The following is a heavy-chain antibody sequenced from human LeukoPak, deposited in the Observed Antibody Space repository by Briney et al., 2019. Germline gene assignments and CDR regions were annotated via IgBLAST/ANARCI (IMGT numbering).Heavy chain of an antibody. CDR2: IYPGDSDT. V-gene: IGHV5-51*01. CDR3: ARDTSIAVAGTGAFDI. J-gene: IGHJ3*02. CDR1: GYSFTSYW. D-gene: IGHD6-19*01. Sequence: GESLKISCKGSGYSFTSYWIGWVRQMPGKGLEWMGIIYPGDSDTRYSPSFQSQVTISADKSISTAYLQWSSLEASDTTMYYCARDTSIAVAGTGAFDIWGQGTMVTVSS.